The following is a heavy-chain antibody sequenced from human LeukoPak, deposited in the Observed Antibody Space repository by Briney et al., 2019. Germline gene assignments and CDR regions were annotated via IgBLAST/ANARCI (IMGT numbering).Heavy chain of an antibody. Sequence: GESLKISCKGSGYSFTSYWIGWVRQMPGKGLEWMGIIYPGDSDTRYSPSFQGQVTISADKSISTAYLQWSSLKASDTAMYYCARARVEYYYDGSGYYPIYYWGQGTLVTVSS. J-gene: IGHJ4*02. V-gene: IGHV5-51*01. CDR2: IYPGDSDT. CDR1: GYSFTSYW. CDR3: ARARVEYYYDGSGYYPIYY. D-gene: IGHD3-22*01.